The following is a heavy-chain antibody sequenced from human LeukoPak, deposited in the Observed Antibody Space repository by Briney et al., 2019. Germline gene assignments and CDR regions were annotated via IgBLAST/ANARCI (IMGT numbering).Heavy chain of an antibody. D-gene: IGHD4-17*01. V-gene: IGHV1-8*03. CDR2: MNPNSGNT. CDR3: ARDAPSYGDYDLL. Sequence: VASVKVSCKASGYTFTSYDINWVRQATGQGLEWMGWMNPNSGNTGYAQKFQGRVTITRNTSISTAYMELSSLRSEDTAVYYCARDAPSYGDYDLLWGQGTLVTVSS. J-gene: IGHJ4*02. CDR1: GYTFTSYD.